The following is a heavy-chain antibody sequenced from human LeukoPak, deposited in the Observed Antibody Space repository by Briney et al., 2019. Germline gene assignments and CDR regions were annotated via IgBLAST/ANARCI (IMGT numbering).Heavy chain of an antibody. CDR3: ARRGYDFWSGYYDY. CDR1: SGSISSSSHY. J-gene: IGHJ4*02. D-gene: IGHD3-3*01. CDR2: IYYSGST. Sequence: SETLSLTCNVSSGSISSSSHYWGWIRQPPGKGLEWIGSIYYSGSTYYNSSLKSRVTIFVDTSKDQFSLKLTSVTASDTAVYYCARRGYDFWSGYYDYWGQGTLVTVSS. V-gene: IGHV4-39*01.